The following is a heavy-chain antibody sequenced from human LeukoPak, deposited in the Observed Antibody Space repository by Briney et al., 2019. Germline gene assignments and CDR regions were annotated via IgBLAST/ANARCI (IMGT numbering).Heavy chain of an antibody. CDR1: GGSFSGYY. CDR2: INHSGST. Sequence: SETLSLTCAVYGGSFSGYYWSWIRQPPGKGLEWIGEINHSGSTNYNPSLTSRVTISVDTSKNQFSLKLSSVTAADTAVYYCAGVGYGSGSYYNNAFDIWGQGTMVTVSS. J-gene: IGHJ3*02. V-gene: IGHV4-34*01. CDR3: AGVGYGSGSYYNNAFDI. D-gene: IGHD3-10*01.